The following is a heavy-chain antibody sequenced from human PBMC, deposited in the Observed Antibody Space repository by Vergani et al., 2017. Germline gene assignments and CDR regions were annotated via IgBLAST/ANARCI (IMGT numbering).Heavy chain of an antibody. D-gene: IGHD6-13*01. V-gene: IGHV1-2*02. CDR3: ARVTYSSSWYGVFGAFDI. CDR1: GYTFTGYY. CDR2: INPNSGGT. Sequence: QVQLVQSGAEVKKPGASVKVSCKASGYTFTGYYMHWVRQAPGQGLEWMGWINPNSGGTNYAQKFQGRVTMTRDTSISTAYMELSRLRSADTAVYYCARVTYSSSWYGVFGAFDIWGQGTMVTVSS. J-gene: IGHJ3*02.